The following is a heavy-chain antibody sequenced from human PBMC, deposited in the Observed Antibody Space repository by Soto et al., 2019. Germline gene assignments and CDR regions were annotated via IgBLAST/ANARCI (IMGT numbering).Heavy chain of an antibody. CDR1: GFSLSTTGVG. CDR3: AASTGYRIFDC. V-gene: IGHV2-5*02. D-gene: IGHD3-9*01. J-gene: IGHJ4*02. CDR2: IFWDDDK. Sequence: QITLKESGPTLVKPTQTLTLTCTFSGFSLSTTGVGVGWIRQPPGKALEWLALIFWDDDKRYSPSLKTRPTITKDTSKNQVALTMTNMDPVDTATYYCAASTGYRIFDCWGQGTLVAVSS.